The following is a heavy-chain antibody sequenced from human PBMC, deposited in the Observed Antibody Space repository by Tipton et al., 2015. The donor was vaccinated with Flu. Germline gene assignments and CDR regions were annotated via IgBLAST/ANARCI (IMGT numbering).Heavy chain of an antibody. J-gene: IGHJ4*02. CDR1: GEALSSYY. CDR2: IYTSGGT. CDR3: ARGSGSGTFMIFDF. D-gene: IGHD3-10*01. V-gene: IGHV4-4*07. Sequence: GEALSSYYWSWIRQPAGKGLEWIGRIYTSGGTKFNPSLRGRLTMSVDASKKEFSLKLSSVTAADTAVYYCARGSGSGTFMIFDFWGQGTLVTVSS.